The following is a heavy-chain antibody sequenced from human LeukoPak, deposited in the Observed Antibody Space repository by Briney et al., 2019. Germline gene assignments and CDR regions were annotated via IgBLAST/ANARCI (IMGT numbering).Heavy chain of an antibody. J-gene: IGHJ4*02. V-gene: IGHV3-64D*06. Sequence: PGGSLRLSCSASGFTYSVYAIHWVRQAPGKGLEDVSIISSTGGSTYYAASVKGRFTISRDNSKNMVYLQMSSLRAEDTAIYYCVRAYDLLTGYYDYWGQGTLVTVSS. D-gene: IGHD3-9*01. CDR1: GFTYSVYA. CDR3: VRAYDLLTGYYDY. CDR2: ISSTGGST.